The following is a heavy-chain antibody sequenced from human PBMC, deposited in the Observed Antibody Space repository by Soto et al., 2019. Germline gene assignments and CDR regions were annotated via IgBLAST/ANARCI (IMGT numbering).Heavy chain of an antibody. CDR3: ASSGSYYVYYYYGMDV. CDR1: GFTFSSYG. J-gene: IGHJ6*02. D-gene: IGHD1-26*01. CDR2: IWYDGSNK. V-gene: IGHV3-33*01. Sequence: GGSLRLSCAASGFTFSSYGMHWVRQAPGKGLECVAVIWYDGSNKYYADSVKGRFTISRDNSKNTLYLQMNSLRAEDTAVYYCASSGSYYVYYYYGMDVWGQGTTVTVSS.